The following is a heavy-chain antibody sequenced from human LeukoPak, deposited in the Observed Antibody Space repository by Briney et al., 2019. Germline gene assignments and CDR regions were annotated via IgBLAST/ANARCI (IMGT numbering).Heavy chain of an antibody. D-gene: IGHD6-6*01. CDR3: ARDYEYSSSSGYYYYYMDV. CDR1: GYTFTSYY. Sequence: ASVKVSCKASGYTFTSYYMHWVRQATGQGLEGMGIINPSGGSKSYAQKFQGRVTMTSDTSTSTVYMELSSLRSEDTAVYYCARDYEYSSSSGYYYYYMDVWGKGTTVTVSS. J-gene: IGHJ6*03. CDR2: INPSGGSK. V-gene: IGHV1-46*01.